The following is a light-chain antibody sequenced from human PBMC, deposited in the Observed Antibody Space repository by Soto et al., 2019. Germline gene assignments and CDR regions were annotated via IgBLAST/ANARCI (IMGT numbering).Light chain of an antibody. Sequence: QSALTQPASVSGSPGQSITISCTGTSSDVGSYNLVSWYQQHPGKAPKLMIYEGSKRPSGVSNRFSGSKSGNTASLTISGLQAEDEADYYCCSYAGFRGLVFGGGTKLTVL. CDR2: EGS. J-gene: IGLJ2*01. CDR1: SSDVGSYNL. CDR3: CSYAGFRGLV. V-gene: IGLV2-23*01.